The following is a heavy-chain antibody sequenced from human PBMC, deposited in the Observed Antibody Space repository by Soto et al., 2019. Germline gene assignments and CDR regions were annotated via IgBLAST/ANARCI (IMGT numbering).Heavy chain of an antibody. CDR1: GFTFSSYG. J-gene: IGHJ6*02. CDR2: ISYDGSNK. CDR3: AKDLQSSGWYYYYGMDV. Sequence: PGGSLRLSCAASGFTFSSYGMHWVRQAPGKGLEWVAVISYDGSNKYYADSVKGRFTISRDNSKNTLYLQMNSLRAEDTAVYYCAKDLQSSGWYYYYGMDVWGQGTTVTVSS. D-gene: IGHD6-19*01. V-gene: IGHV3-30*18.